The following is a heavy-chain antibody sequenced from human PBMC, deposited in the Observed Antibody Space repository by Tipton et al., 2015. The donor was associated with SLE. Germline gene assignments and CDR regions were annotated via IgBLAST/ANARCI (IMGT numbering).Heavy chain of an antibody. V-gene: IGHV4-39*01. J-gene: IGHJ3*01. CDR2: IYYSGST. Sequence: TLSLTCTVSGGSISSSYYYWGWIRQPPGKGLEWIGSIYYSGSTYYNPSLKSRVTISVDTSKNQFSLKLSSVTAPDTAVYYCAHALDGDAFDLWGQGTMVTVSS. CDR1: GGSISSSYYY. CDR3: AHALDGDAFDL.